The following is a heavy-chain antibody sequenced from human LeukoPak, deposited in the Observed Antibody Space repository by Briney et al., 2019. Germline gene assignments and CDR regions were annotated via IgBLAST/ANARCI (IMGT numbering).Heavy chain of an antibody. Sequence: GGSLRLSCAASGFIVSSNHMSWVRQAPGKGLEGVSVIYSGGGTYYADSVKGRFTISRDKSKNTLYLQMNSLRAEDTALFYCAARWGYNGFDIWGQGTMVAVSS. D-gene: IGHD5-18*01. CDR1: GFIVSSNH. J-gene: IGHJ3*02. CDR2: IYSGGGT. CDR3: AARWGYNGFDI. V-gene: IGHV3-53*01.